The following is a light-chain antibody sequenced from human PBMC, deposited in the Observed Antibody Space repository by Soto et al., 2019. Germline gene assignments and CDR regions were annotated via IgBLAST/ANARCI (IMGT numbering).Light chain of an antibody. CDR1: QSVGSN. CDR2: GAS. V-gene: IGKV3-15*01. J-gene: IGKJ1*01. Sequence: EIVMTQSPATLSVAPGERATLSCRASQSVGSNLAWYQQKPGQAPRLLIYGASTRATGIPARFSGSGSGTDLTLTISRLQSEDFAIYFCQQYNNWPPDRTFGQGTKVEIK. CDR3: QQYNNWPPDRT.